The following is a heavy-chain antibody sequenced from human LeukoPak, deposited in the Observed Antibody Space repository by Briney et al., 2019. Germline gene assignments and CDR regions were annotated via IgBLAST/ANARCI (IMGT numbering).Heavy chain of an antibody. J-gene: IGHJ3*02. V-gene: IGHV1-46*01. CDR1: GYTFTSYY. CDR3: AREDIAAASTPDAFDI. Sequence: ASVKVSCKASGYTFTSYYMHWVRQAPGQGLEWMGIINPSGGSTSYAQKFQGRVTMARDTSTSTVYMELSSLRPEDTAVYYWAREDIAAASTPDAFDIWGQGTMVTVSS. CDR2: INPSGGST. D-gene: IGHD6-13*01.